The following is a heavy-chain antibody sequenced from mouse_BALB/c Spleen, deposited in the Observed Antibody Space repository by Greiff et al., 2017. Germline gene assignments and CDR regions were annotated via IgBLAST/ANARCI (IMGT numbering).Heavy chain of an antibody. CDR1: GYTFTDYY. D-gene: IGHD2-1*01. V-gene: IGHV1-19*01. CDR2: VNPYNGGT. Sequence: VQLKQSGPELVKPGASVKMSCKASGYTFTDYYMDWVKQSHGESFEWIGRVNPYNGGTSYNQKFKGKATLTVDKSSSTAYMELNSLTSEDSAVYYCAREDGNYEEGYYAMDYWGQGTSVTVSS. J-gene: IGHJ4*01. CDR3: AREDGNYEEGYYAMDY.